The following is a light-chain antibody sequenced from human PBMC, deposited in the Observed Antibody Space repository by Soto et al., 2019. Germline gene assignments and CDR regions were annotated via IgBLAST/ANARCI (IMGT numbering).Light chain of an antibody. V-gene: IGKV1-5*01. J-gene: IGKJ1*01. CDR2: DAS. CDR3: QQFSDGWT. CDR1: QSINNR. Sequence: DIQITQSHSSVSASIGDRVTISCRASQSINNRLAWYQQMPGKAPNLLIYDASSLESGVPSRFRGSGSETEFTLTISGLQPDDFATYYCQQFSDGWTFGHGTKVDI.